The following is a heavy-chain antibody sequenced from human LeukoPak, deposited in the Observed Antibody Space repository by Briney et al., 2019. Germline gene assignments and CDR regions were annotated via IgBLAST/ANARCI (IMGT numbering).Heavy chain of an antibody. CDR2: LDYSGST. CDR1: GGSISSYY. Sequence: SETLSLTCTVSGGSISSYYWTWIRQPPGKGLEWIGYLDYSGSTNYSPSLQSRVTISVDTSKNQFSLRLTSVTAADTAVYFYARENTRDAYNYPMKAFDIWGQGTMVTVSS. D-gene: IGHD5-12*01. J-gene: IGHJ3*02. V-gene: IGHV4-59*01. CDR3: ARENTRDAYNYPMKAFDI.